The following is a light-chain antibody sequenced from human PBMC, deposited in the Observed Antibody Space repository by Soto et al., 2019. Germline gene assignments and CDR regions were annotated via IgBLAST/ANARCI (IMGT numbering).Light chain of an antibody. J-gene: IGKJ1*01. CDR1: QGINTY. CDR3: QESDSVRT. V-gene: IGKV1-39*01. CDR2: SVS. Sequence: IQMTQSPSSLSASVGDRVTISCRTSQGINTYLNWYQQKPGEAPRLLIYSVSTLQSGVTSRFRGSRSGTNFTFTNCSLQPGDYATDYCQESDSVRTFGQGTKVDIK.